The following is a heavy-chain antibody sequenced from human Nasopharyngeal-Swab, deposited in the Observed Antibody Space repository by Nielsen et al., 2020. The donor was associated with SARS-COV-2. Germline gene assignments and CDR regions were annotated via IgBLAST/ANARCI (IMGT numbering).Heavy chain of an antibody. Sequence: GGSLRLSCAASGFTFSSYWMHWVRQAPGKGLEWVANIRQDGNEKYYVDSVKGRFTISRDNAKNSLYLQMNSLRVEDTAVYYCARGVETIHHWGQGSLVTVSS. CDR2: IRQDGNEK. J-gene: IGHJ1*01. CDR1: GFTFSSYW. V-gene: IGHV3-7*01. D-gene: IGHD5-24*01. CDR3: ARGVETIHH.